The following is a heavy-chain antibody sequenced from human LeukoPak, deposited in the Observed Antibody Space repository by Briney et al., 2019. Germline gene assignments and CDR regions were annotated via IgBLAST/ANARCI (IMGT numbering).Heavy chain of an antibody. V-gene: IGHV3-30*04. CDR3: ARVGATTRHFDY. CDR2: ISYDGSNK. D-gene: IGHD1-26*01. J-gene: IGHJ4*02. CDR1: GFTFSSYA. Sequence: PGGSLRLSCAASGFTFSSYAMHWVRQAPGKGLEWVAVISYDGSNKYYADSVKGRFTISRDNSKNTLYLRMNSLRAEDTAVYYCARVGATTRHFDYWGQGTLVTVSS.